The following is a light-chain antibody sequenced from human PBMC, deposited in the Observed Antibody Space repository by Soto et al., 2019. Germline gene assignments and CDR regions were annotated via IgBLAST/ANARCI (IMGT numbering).Light chain of an antibody. CDR3: SSYTNINTTACV. CDR1: SGDIGSYNR. CDR2: EVT. J-gene: IGLJ1*01. V-gene: IGLV2-14*01. Sequence: QSVLTQPASVSGSPGQSITISCTGTSGDIGSYNRVSWYQQHPGKAPKLIIYEVTDRPSGVSNRFSGSKSGNTASLTISGLQAEDEAEYYCSSYTNINTTACVFGTGTKSPS.